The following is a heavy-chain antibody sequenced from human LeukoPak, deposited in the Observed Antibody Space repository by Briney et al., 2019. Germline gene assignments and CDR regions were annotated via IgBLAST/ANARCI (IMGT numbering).Heavy chain of an antibody. J-gene: IGHJ4*02. Sequence: SETLSLTCTVSGGSISSYYWSWIRQTPGKGLQWIGYIYSSGSTNYNPSLKSRVTISVDTSKNQFSLKLSSVTAADTAVYFCARSGYTSGWYDYWGQGTLVTVSS. CDR3: ARSGYTSGWYDY. CDR2: IYSSGST. V-gene: IGHV4-59*01. CDR1: GGSISSYY. D-gene: IGHD6-19*01.